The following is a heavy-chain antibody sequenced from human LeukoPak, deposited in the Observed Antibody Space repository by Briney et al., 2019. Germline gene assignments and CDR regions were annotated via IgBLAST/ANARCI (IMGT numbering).Heavy chain of an antibody. CDR3: AGVGATYGDPLEYDY. D-gene: IGHD1-26*01. CDR2: ISGYSGNT. Sequence: ASVKVSCKASGYSFTKYGISWVRQAPGQGLEWMVRISGYSGNTNYAPKLQGRVTMTADTSTNTAYMELRSLTSADTGTYYCAGVGATYGDPLEYDYWGQGTLVSVSS. J-gene: IGHJ4*02. V-gene: IGHV1-18*01. CDR1: GYSFTKYG.